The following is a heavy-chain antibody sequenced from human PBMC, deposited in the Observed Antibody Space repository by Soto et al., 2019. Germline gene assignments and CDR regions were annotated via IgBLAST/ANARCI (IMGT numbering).Heavy chain of an antibody. D-gene: IGHD3-16*01. V-gene: IGHV1-58*01. Sequence: QMQLVQSGPEVKKPGTSVKVSCKASGFTFTSSAVQWVRQARGQRLEWIGWIVVGSGNTNYAQKFQERVTITRDMSTSTAYMELSSLRSEDTAVYYCAAEFPLATGFVGDYWGQGTLVTVSS. J-gene: IGHJ4*02. CDR2: IVVGSGNT. CDR3: AAEFPLATGFVGDY. CDR1: GFTFTSSA.